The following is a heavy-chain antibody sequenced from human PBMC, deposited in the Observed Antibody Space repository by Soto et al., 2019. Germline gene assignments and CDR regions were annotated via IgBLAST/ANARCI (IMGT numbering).Heavy chain of an antibody. J-gene: IGHJ6*02. Sequence: GGSLRLSCAASGFTFSSYGMHWVRQAPGKGLEWVAVILYDGSKKYYADSVKGRFTISRDNSKNTLYLQMSSLRAEDTALYYCVKDGSIGWPYFDDMDVWGQGTTVTVSS. CDR1: GFTFSSYG. CDR2: ILYDGSKK. D-gene: IGHD6-19*01. V-gene: IGHV3-30*18. CDR3: VKDGSIGWPYFDDMDV.